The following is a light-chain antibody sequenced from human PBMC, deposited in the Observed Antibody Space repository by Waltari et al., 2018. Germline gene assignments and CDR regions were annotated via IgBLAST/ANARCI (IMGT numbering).Light chain of an antibody. V-gene: IGLV2-23*01. Sequence: QSALTQPASVSGSPGQSLTISCPGTSSDVASYNLVSWYQHHPGKAPKLMIYEGTQRPSGVSDRFSGSKSGDTASLTISGLQAEDEADYYCCSYVRDITWVFGGGTKLTVL. CDR2: EGT. CDR1: SSDVASYNL. J-gene: IGLJ3*02. CDR3: CSYVRDITWV.